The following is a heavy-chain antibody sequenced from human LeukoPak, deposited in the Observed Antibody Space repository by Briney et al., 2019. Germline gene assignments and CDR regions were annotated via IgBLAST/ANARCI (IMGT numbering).Heavy chain of an antibody. J-gene: IGHJ4*02. CDR1: GFTFSSYA. CDR3: ARDCRDGYNCGDY. Sequence: PGRSLRLSCAASGFTFSSYAMHWVRQAPGKGLEWVSYISSSGSSIYYADSVKGRFTISRDNAKKSLYMQMNSLRAEDTAVYYCARDCRDGYNCGDYWGQGTLVTVSS. D-gene: IGHD5-24*01. V-gene: IGHV3-48*04. CDR2: ISSSGSSI.